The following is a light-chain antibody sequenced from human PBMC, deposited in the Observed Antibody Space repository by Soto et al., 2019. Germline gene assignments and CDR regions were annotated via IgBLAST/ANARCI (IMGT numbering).Light chain of an antibody. J-gene: IGLJ3*02. CDR2: SNN. CDR1: SSNIGSNT. CDR3: AAWDDSLNGWV. V-gene: IGLV1-44*01. Sequence: QSVLTQPPSASGTPGQRVTISCSGSSSNIGSNTVNWYQQLPGTAPNLLIYSNNQRPSGVPDRFSGSKSGTSASLAISGLQSEDEADYYYAAWDDSLNGWVFGGGTKLTVL.